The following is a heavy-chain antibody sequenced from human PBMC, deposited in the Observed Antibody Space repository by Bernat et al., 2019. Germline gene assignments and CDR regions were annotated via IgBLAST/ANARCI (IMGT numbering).Heavy chain of an antibody. V-gene: IGHV4-59*01. CDR3: ARGGGRYCSGGSCSLRSDWFDP. Sequence: QVQLQESGPGLVKFSETLSLTCTVSGGSISNYYWSWIRQPPGKGLEWIGYIYYSGSTNYNPSLKSRVSISVDTSKNQFSLKLTSVTAADTAVNFFARGGGRYCSGGSCSLRSDWFDPWGQGTLVTVSS. D-gene: IGHD2-15*01. J-gene: IGHJ5*02. CDR1: GGSISNYY. CDR2: IYYSGST.